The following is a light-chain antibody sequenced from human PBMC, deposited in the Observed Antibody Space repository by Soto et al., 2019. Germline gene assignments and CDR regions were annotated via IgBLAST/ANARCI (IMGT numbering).Light chain of an antibody. V-gene: IGLV2-14*01. CDR3: SSYTSSSGV. Sequence: QSALTQPASVSGSPGQSITISCTGTSSDVGGYNYVSWYQQHPGKAPKLMIYEVSNRPSGVSNRFSGSKSGNTASLTISGLQDEDEADYYCSSYTSSSGVFGGGTKLTVL. CDR1: SSDVGGYNY. CDR2: EVS. J-gene: IGLJ2*01.